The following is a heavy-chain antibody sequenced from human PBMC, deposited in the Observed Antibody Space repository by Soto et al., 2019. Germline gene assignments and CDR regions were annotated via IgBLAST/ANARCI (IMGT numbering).Heavy chain of an antibody. CDR1: GYTFTNYA. Sequence: ASVKVSFKASGYTFTNYAMHWVRQAPGQRLEWMGWINPGNGNTKYSQKFQGRVTITRDTSASTAYMELSSLRSEDTVVYYCVSEQVVVATTPTWYFDLWGRGTLVTVSS. CDR3: VSEQVVVATTPTWYFDL. D-gene: IGHD2-15*01. V-gene: IGHV1-3*01. J-gene: IGHJ2*01. CDR2: INPGNGNT.